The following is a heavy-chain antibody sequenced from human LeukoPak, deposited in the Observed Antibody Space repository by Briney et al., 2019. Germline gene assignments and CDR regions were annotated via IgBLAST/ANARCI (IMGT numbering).Heavy chain of an antibody. Sequence: ASVKVSCKASGYTFTSYGISWVRQASGQGLEWMGWISAYNGNTNYAQKLQGRVTMTTDTSTSTAYMELRSLRSDDTAVYYCARDLKVVPAAILPFDYWGQGTLVTVSS. D-gene: IGHD2-2*01. J-gene: IGHJ4*02. CDR1: GYTFTSYG. CDR3: ARDLKVVPAAILPFDY. V-gene: IGHV1-18*01. CDR2: ISAYNGNT.